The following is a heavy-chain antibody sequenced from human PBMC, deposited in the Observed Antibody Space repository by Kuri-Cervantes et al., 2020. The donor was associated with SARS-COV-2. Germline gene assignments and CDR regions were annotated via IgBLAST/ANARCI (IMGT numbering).Heavy chain of an antibody. CDR2: ISGSGSYI. V-gene: IGHV3-21*04. CDR3: AKDLTITPPDYYDSSGYYSHDAFDI. D-gene: IGHD3-22*01. Sequence: LSLTCAASGFTLSRYTMNWVRQAPGKALEWVSSISGSGSYIYYADSVKGRFTISKESGENSLYLHMNSLRGDDTAVYYCAKDLTITPPDYYDSSGYYSHDAFDIWGQGTMVTVSS. CDR1: GFTLSRYT. J-gene: IGHJ3*02.